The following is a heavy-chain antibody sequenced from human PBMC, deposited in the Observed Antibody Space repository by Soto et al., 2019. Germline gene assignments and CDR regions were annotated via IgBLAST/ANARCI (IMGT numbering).Heavy chain of an antibody. J-gene: IGHJ6*02. CDR3: AKDRGFGAGDGMDV. D-gene: IGHD3-10*01. Sequence: EVQLLESGGDLVQPGGSLRLSCEASGFTFSNYAMSWVRQAPGKGLEWVTGISARGGTTYYVDSAKGRFTISRDNSKTTLYLQMNARRAEARAVYYCAKDRGFGAGDGMDVWGQGTTVTVSS. CDR2: ISARGGTT. CDR1: GFTFSNYA. V-gene: IGHV3-23*01.